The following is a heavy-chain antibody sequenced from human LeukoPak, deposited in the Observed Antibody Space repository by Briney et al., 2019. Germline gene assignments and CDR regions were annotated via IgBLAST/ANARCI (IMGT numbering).Heavy chain of an antibody. J-gene: IGHJ4*02. CDR3: ARVKGPKRSAGDY. V-gene: IGHV3-11*06. D-gene: IGHD6-19*01. CDR1: GFTFSDYY. Sequence: GGSLRLSCAASGFTFSDYYMSWIRQAPGRGLEWVSYISSSSSYTNYADSVTGRFTISRDNAKNSLYLQMNSLRAEDTAVYYCARVKGPKRSAGDYWGQGTLVTVSS. CDR2: ISSSSSYT.